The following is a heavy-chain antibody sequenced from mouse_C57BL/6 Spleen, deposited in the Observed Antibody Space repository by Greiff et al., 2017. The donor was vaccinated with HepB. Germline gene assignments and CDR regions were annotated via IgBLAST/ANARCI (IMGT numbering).Heavy chain of an antibody. CDR3: ARYKDEGYFDV. V-gene: IGHV7-3*01. Sequence: EVQRVESGGGLVQPGGSLSLSCAASGFTFTDYYMSWVRQPPGKALEWLGFIRNKANGYTTEYSASVKGRFTISRDNSQSILYLHTNALRAEDSATYYCARYKDEGYFDVWGTGTTVTVSS. CDR1: GFTFTDYY. CDR2: IRNKANGYTT. J-gene: IGHJ1*03.